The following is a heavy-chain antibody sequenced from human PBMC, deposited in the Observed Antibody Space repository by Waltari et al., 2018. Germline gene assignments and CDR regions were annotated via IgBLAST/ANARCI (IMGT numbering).Heavy chain of an antibody. V-gene: IGHV1-2*02. CDR2: LNPNSGGT. D-gene: IGHD3-22*01. CDR1: GYTFTGYY. J-gene: IGHJ4*02. CDR3: ARVKHYYDSSGYYYGDY. Sequence: QVQLVQSGAEVKKPGASVKVSCKASGYTFTGYYMHWVRQAPGQGREWMGWLNPNSGGTKDEQKCQGMVTMTRDTSISTAYMELSRLRSDDTAVYYCARVKHYYDSSGYYYGDYWGQGTLVTVSS.